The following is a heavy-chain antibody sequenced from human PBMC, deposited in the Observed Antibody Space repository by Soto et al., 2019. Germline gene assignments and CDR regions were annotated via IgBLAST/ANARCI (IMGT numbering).Heavy chain of an antibody. CDR2: ITRTDST. D-gene: IGHD1-26*01. Sequence: HPGGSLRLSCTASGFTFSNYAMSWVRQAPGKGLEWVSAITRTDSTYYADSVKGRFTISRDNSRNTLYLQMNSLGAEDAALYYRAKALVGEVGATDYWGQGTLVTVSS. V-gene: IGHV3-23*01. J-gene: IGHJ4*02. CDR3: AKALVGEVGATDY. CDR1: GFTFSNYA.